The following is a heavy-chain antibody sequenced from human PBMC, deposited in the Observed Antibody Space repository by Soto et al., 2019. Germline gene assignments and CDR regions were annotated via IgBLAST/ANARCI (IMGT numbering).Heavy chain of an antibody. CDR2: INHSGTT. Sequence: VRLQQWGAGLLKPSETLSLTCAVFGGSFSGYYWTWIRQPPGKGLEWIGEINHSGTTKYNPSLNSRVTISVDTSKNKFSLKLSSATAPDIAVYYCARGQVGSYVYYHSYGMAVCGRGTTVTVS. CDR1: GGSFSGYY. D-gene: IGHD3-16*01. V-gene: IGHV4-34*01. J-gene: IGHJ6*02. CDR3: ARGQVGSYVYYHSYGMAV.